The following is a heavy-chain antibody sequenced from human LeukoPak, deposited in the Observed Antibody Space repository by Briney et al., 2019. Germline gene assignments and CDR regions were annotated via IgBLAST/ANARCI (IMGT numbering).Heavy chain of an antibody. J-gene: IGHJ6*03. CDR3: ARGKCCPYCYYMDV. Sequence: ASVKVSCLDSGDTFTSYTIYWGREAPGQGLEWLGWISVYNGKTDYAEGLQGRVTMTTDRSTNTAFMELRSLRSDETAIYFCARGKCCPYCYYMDVWGKGTAVTVSS. D-gene: IGHD2-15*01. CDR1: GDTFTSYT. CDR2: ISVYNGKT. V-gene: IGHV1-18*01.